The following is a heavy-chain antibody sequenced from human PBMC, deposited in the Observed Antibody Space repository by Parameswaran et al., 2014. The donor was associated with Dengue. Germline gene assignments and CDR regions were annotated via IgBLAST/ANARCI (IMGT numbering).Heavy chain of an antibody. J-gene: IGHJ4*02. V-gene: IGHV4-39*01. CDR2: IYYSGST. CDR3: ARHPPPRIAAAGNDFDY. Sequence: PGKGLEWIGRIYYSGSTYYNPSLKSRVTISVDTSKNQFSLKLSSVTAADTAVYYCARHPPPRIAAAGNDFDYWGQGTLVTVSS. D-gene: IGHD6-13*01.